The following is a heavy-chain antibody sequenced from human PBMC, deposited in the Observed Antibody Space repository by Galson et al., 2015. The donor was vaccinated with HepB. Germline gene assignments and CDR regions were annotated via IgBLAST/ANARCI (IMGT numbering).Heavy chain of an antibody. CDR3: AKDPYLYSALAGTMAGFDY. CDR1: GFTFSSYW. V-gene: IGHV3-30*18. J-gene: IGHJ4*02. CDR2: ISYDGSNK. Sequence: SLRLSCAAPGFTFSSYWMNWVRQAPGKGLEWVAVISYDGSNKYYADSVKGRFTISRDNSKNTLYLQMNSLRAEDTALYYCAKDPYLYSALAGTMAGFDYWGQGTLVTVSS. D-gene: IGHD6-19*01.